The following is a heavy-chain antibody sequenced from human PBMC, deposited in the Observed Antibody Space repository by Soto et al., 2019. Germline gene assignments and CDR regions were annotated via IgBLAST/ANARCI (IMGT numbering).Heavy chain of an antibody. J-gene: IGHJ3*02. Sequence: ASVKVSCKASGGTFDSNAISWVRLAPGQGLEWMGGIIPIFGTINNAQKFQDRVTITADESANIVYMELSSLRSEGTAIYYCAREGLTFGPGAVGGAFDIWG. CDR1: GGTFDSNA. V-gene: IGHV1-69*13. CDR3: AREGLTFGPGAVGGAFDI. CDR2: IIPIFGTI. D-gene: IGHD2-2*01.